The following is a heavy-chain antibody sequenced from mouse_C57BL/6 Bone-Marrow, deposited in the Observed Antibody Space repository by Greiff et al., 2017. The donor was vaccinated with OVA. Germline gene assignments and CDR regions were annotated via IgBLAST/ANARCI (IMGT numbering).Heavy chain of an antibody. J-gene: IGHJ1*03. Sequence: VMLVESGAELAKPGASVKLSCKASGYTFTSYWMHWVKQRPGQGLEWIGYINPSSGYTKYNQKFKDKATLTADKSSSTAYMQLSSLTYEDSAVYYCAREGWLLPWYFDVWGTGTTVTVSS. CDR2: INPSSGYT. CDR3: AREGWLLPWYFDV. V-gene: IGHV1-7*01. D-gene: IGHD2-3*01. CDR1: GYTFTSYW.